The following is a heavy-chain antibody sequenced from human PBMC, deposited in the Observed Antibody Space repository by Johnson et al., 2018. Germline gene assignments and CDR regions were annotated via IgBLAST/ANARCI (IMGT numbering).Heavy chain of an antibody. J-gene: IGHJ4*02. CDR3: AKDLYYSDSGGYYFDH. Sequence: QVQLQESGGGAVQPGMSLRLSCANSGFTFSTYGMHWVRQAPGKGLEWVAVLSSDGSKEYYADSVKGRFTIPRDNSKNTLYLHRNRVRAEDTAVYYCAKDLYYSDSGGYYFDHWGQGTLVTVSS. V-gene: IGHV3-30*18. CDR2: LSSDGSKE. D-gene: IGHD3-10*01. CDR1: GFTFSTYG.